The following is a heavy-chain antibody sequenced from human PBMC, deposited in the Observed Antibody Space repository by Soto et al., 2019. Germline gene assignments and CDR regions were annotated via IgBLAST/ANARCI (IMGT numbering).Heavy chain of an antibody. J-gene: IGHJ5*02. CDR3: ARRRDGYNGHWFDA. Sequence: ASETLSLTCTVSGNSLSSSNYHWGWIRQTPWKDLQWIASMFYTGNTYYNPSLQSRATISADTSKNQFSLRLTSVTAADTAVYYCARRRDGYNGHWFDAWGQGTLVTVSS. CDR2: MFYTGNT. CDR1: GNSLSSSNYH. V-gene: IGHV4-39*01. D-gene: IGHD5-12*01.